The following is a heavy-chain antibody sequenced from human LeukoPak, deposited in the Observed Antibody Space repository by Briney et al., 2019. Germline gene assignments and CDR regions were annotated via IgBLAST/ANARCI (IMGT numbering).Heavy chain of an antibody. CDR2: IYWNDDK. J-gene: IGHJ5*02. CDR1: GFSLSTSGVG. CDR3: AHRFYGDYPFVP. D-gene: IGHD4-17*01. V-gene: IGHV2-5*01. Sequence: ESGPTLVKPTQTLTLTCTFSGFSLSTSGVGIGWIRQPPGKALEWLAHIYWNDDKRYSPSLKSRLTITKDTSKDQVVLTMTNMDPVDTATYYCAHRFYGDYPFVPWGQGTLVTVSS.